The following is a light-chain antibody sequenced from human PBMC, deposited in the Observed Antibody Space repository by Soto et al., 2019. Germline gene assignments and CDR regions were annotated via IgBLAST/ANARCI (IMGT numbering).Light chain of an antibody. Sequence: EIVVTQTPGTLSLSPGQRATLSCRTSQSVTSNYLAGYQQKPGQAPRLLMYDASSRPGGIPDRFNGSGSGTDFTLTISRLEPEDFAVYYCQPYGTSPYTFGQGTKLEIK. CDR1: QSVTSNY. CDR3: QPYGTSPYT. CDR2: DAS. V-gene: IGKV3-20*01. J-gene: IGKJ2*01.